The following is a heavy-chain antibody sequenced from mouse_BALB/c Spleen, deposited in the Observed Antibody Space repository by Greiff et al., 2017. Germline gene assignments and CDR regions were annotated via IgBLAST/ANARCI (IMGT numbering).Heavy chain of an antibody. CDR2: IYPGSGNT. Sequence: VQLQQSGAELVRPGTSVKISCKASGYAFTNYWLGWVKQRPGHGLEWIGDIYPGSGNTYYNEKFKGKATLTADKSSSTAYMQLSSLTSEDSAVYFCARSDGNYFAWFAYWGQGTLVTVSA. V-gene: IGHV1-63*01. CDR3: ARSDGNYFAWFAY. J-gene: IGHJ3*01. D-gene: IGHD2-1*01. CDR1: GYAFTNYW.